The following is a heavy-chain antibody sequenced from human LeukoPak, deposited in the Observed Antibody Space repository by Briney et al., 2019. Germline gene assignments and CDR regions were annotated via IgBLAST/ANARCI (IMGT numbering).Heavy chain of an antibody. CDR2: IHHSGST. D-gene: IGHD3-22*01. CDR1: GGXISSSTYY. J-gene: IGHJ4*02. CDR3: ARLGGYYDPPGY. Sequence: PSETLSLTCTVSGGXISSSTYYWAWIRQPPGKGLKWIATIHHSGSTYYKPSLRSGVTISVDTSRNQFSLKLSSVTVADTAVYYCARLGGYYDPPGYWGQGTLVTVSS. V-gene: IGHV4-39*01.